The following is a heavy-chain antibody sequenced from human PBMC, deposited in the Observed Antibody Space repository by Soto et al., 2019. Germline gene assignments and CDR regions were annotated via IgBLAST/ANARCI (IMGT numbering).Heavy chain of an antibody. J-gene: IGHJ6*02. CDR2: ISYDGSNK. CDR3: AKVASIAARTYYYGMDV. Sequence: VQLVESGGGVVQPGRSLRLSCAASGFTFSSYGMHWVRQAPGKGLEWVAVISYDGSNKYYADSVKGRFTISRDNSKNTLYLQMNSLRAEDTAVYYCAKVASIAARTYYYGMDVWGQGTTVTVSS. V-gene: IGHV3-30*18. D-gene: IGHD6-6*01. CDR1: GFTFSSYG.